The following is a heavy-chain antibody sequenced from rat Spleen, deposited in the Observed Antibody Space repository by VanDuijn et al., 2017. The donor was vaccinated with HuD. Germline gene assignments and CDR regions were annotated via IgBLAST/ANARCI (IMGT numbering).Heavy chain of an antibody. CDR1: GFSLISFA. CDR2: IWGDGST. Sequence: QVQLKESGPGLVQSSQTLSLSCTVSGFSLISFAVNWVRQPPGKGLEGMGGIWGDGSTNYNSALKSRLSISRDTSKSQVFLKMHSLQTEDTATYYCARAVSHFDYWGQGVLVTVSS. J-gene: IGHJ2*01. CDR3: ARAVSHFDY. D-gene: IGHD4-4*01. V-gene: IGHV2-13*01.